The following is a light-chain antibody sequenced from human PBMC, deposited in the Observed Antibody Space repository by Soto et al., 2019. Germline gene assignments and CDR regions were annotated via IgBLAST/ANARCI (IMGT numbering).Light chain of an antibody. Sequence: EIVLTQSPGTLSLSPGERATLSCRASQSVSARYVAGYQRKPGQAPRLLIYGASNRATDIPVRFSASGSGTDFTRTITRLETEDFAVYICQQYAVSPPTFGLGTKVEFK. CDR3: QQYAVSPPT. CDR2: GAS. J-gene: IGKJ1*01. V-gene: IGKV3-20*01. CDR1: QSVSARY.